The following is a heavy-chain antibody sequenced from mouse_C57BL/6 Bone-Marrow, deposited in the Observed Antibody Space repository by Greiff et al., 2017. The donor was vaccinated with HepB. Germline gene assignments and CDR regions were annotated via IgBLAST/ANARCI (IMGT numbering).Heavy chain of an antibody. CDR2: INTGGTYT. CDR1: GFTFSTSG. J-gene: IGHJ2*01. V-gene: IGHV5-6*01. D-gene: IGHD2-14*01. Sequence: EVKLVESGGDLVKPGGSLKLSCVASGFTFSTSGMSWVRQTPDKRLEWVATINTGGTYTYYPDRVKGRFTISKDTAKSTLFLQMSSLKSEDTAMYYCARDRFDYYFDYWGQGTTLTVSS. CDR3: ARDRFDYYFDY.